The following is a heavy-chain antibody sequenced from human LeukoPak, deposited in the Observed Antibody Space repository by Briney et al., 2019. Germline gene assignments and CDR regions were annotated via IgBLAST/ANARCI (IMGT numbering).Heavy chain of an antibody. V-gene: IGHV1-8*03. CDR1: GYTFTSYD. CDR3: ARLAHSIAVAPTYFDY. D-gene: IGHD6-19*01. Sequence: ASVKVSCKASGYTFTSYDINWVRQATGQGLEWMGWMNPNSGNTGYAQKFQGRVTITRNTSISTAYMELSSLRSEDTAVYYCARLAHSIAVAPTYFDYWGQGTLVTVSS. J-gene: IGHJ4*02. CDR2: MNPNSGNT.